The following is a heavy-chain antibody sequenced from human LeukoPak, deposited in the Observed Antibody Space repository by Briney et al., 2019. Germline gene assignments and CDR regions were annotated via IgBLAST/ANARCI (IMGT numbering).Heavy chain of an antibody. V-gene: IGHV1-46*01. Sequence: ASVKVSCKASGNTFTMYYIHWVRQAPGQGLEWMGMINPSDGATTYAQRFQGRVTMTRDLSTTTVYMDLRSLRSEDTAVYFCAREQGGGLSGSLGGLFASYSTYYYMDVWGRGTTVTVSS. D-gene: IGHD3-16*01. CDR3: AREQGGGLSGSLGGLFASYSTYYYMDV. CDR1: GNTFTMYY. J-gene: IGHJ6*03. CDR2: INPSDGAT.